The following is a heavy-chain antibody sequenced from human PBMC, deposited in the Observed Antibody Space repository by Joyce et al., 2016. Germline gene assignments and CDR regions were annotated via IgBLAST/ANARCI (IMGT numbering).Heavy chain of an antibody. Sequence: EVQLVESGGGLVQPGGSLRLSCAASGFIFSNYTMKWGRQAPGKGMEWVSNISRSSRTIIYADSVKGRFTSSRDNAKNSLYLQMNSLRAEDTAVYYCARKKYYGSGSYYKYYYYAMDVWGQGTTVTVSS. CDR1: GFIFSNYT. D-gene: IGHD3-10*01. CDR3: ARKKYYGSGSYYKYYYYAMDV. J-gene: IGHJ6*02. CDR2: ISRSSRTI. V-gene: IGHV3-48*04.